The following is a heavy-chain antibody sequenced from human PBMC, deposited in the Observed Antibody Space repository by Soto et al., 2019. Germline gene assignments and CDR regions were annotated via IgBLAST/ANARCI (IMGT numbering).Heavy chain of an antibody. Sequence: EVQLLESGGGLVQPGGSLRLSCAASGSSFSAYAMNWVRQAPGKGLEWVSAISRSGDYTFYSDSVKGRFTISRDKSRNTVYMEMNSLRAEDSAVYYCAKGGFWVHYGMDVWGQGTTVSVSS. V-gene: IGHV3-23*01. CDR2: ISRSGDYT. D-gene: IGHD7-27*01. CDR1: GSSFSAYA. J-gene: IGHJ6*02. CDR3: AKGGFWVHYGMDV.